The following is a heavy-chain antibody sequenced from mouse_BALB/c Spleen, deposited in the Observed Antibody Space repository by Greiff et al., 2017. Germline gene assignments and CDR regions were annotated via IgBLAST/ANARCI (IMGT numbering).Heavy chain of an antibody. J-gene: IGHJ1*01. CDR1: GYTFTDYA. Sequence: QVQLKESGAELVRPGVSVKISCKGSGYTFTDYAMHWVKQSHAKSLEWIGVISTYYGDASYNQKFKGKATMTVDKSSSTAYMELARLTSEDSAIYYCARDGYYYFDVWGAGTTVTVSS. CDR2: ISTYYGDA. D-gene: IGHD2-3*01. V-gene: IGHV1S137*01. CDR3: ARDGYYYFDV.